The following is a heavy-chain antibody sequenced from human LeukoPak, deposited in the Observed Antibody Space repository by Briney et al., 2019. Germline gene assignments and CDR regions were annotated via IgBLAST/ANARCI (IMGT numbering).Heavy chain of an antibody. D-gene: IGHD3-3*01. CDR3: ARGRFLEWAFDY. Sequence: SETLSLTCTVSGGSISSSSYYWGWIRQPPGKGLEWIGSIYYSGSTYYNPSLKSRVTISVDTSKNQFSPKLSSVTAADTAVYYCARGRFLEWAFDYWGQGTLVTVPS. J-gene: IGHJ4*02. CDR2: IYYSGST. CDR1: GGSISSSSYY. V-gene: IGHV4-39*01.